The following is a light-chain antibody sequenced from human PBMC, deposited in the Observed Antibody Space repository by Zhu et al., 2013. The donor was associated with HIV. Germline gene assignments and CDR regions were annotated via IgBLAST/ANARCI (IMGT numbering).Light chain of an antibody. V-gene: IGKV1-5*01. CDR3: QEYNTAPRT. Sequence: DIQMTQSPSTLSASVGDRVTITCRASQRVNRWLAWYQQAPGKAPKLLIYDASTLKGEPPSRFSGSGSGTDFTLTITSLHPEDVATYYCQEYNTAPRTFDRGTRVEIK. CDR1: QRVNRW. J-gene: IGKJ1*01. CDR2: DAS.